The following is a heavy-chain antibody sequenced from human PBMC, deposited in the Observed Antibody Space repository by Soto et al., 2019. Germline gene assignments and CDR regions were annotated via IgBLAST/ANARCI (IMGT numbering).Heavy chain of an antibody. Sequence: GRFPRLSCASFGFTFRCQAMICARQAPGKGVECVSDISGRGGITYYADSVKGRFTISRDHSKNTLYLQMNSRRAQDTAVQYSAKGYSYTSDYWGQGTLVTVSS. CDR2: ISGRGGIT. D-gene: IGHD5-18*01. CDR1: GFTFRCQA. J-gene: IGHJ4*02. CDR3: AKGYSYTSDY. V-gene: IGHV3-23*01.